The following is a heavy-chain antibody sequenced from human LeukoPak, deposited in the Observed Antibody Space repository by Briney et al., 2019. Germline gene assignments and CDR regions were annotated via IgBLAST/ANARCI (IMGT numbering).Heavy chain of an antibody. CDR2: INPNSGGT. CDR1: GYTFTGYY. CDR3: ARARPTRYYDILTGYYPSYYYYGMDV. V-gene: IGHV1-2*02. D-gene: IGHD3-9*01. J-gene: IGHJ6*02. Sequence: ASVKVSCKASGYTFTGYYMHWVRQAPGQGLEWMGWINPNSGGTNYAQKFQGRVTMTRDTSISTAYMELSRLRSDDTAVYYCARARPTRYYDILTGYYPSYYYYGMDVWGQGTTVTVS.